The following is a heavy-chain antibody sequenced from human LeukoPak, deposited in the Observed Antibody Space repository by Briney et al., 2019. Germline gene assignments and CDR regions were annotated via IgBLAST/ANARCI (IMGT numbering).Heavy chain of an antibody. CDR1: GGSFSGYY. V-gene: IGHV4-59*10. CDR3: AREHPVAIAPDF. CDR2: IHSTGST. Sequence: ASETLSLTCAVYGGSFSGYYWSWIRQPAGKGLEWIGRIHSTGSTNYNPSLKSRVTMSVDTSKNQFSLKLTSVTAADTAIYYCAREHPVAIAPDFWGQGTLVTVSS. J-gene: IGHJ4*02. D-gene: IGHD5-12*01.